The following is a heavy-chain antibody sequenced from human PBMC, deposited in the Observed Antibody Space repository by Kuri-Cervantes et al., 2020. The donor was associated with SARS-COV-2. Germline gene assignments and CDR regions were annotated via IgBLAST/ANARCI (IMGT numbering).Heavy chain of an antibody. CDR3: ARATKVVPAAITKRGGMDV. CDR2: INHSGST. J-gene: IGHJ6*02. V-gene: IGHV4-34*01. Sequence: ESLKISCAVYGGSFSGYYWSWIRQPPGKGLEWIGEINHSGSTNYSPSLKSRVTISVDTSKNQFSLKLSSVTAADTAVYYCARATKVVPAAITKRGGMDVWGQGTTVTVSS. D-gene: IGHD2-2*01. CDR1: GGSFSGYY.